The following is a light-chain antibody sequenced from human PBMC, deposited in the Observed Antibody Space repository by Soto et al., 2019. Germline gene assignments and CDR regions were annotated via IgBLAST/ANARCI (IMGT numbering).Light chain of an antibody. CDR1: SSDIGGYNY. J-gene: IGLJ1*01. CDR3: SSYASSGGHNDV. V-gene: IGLV2-14*01. CDR2: EVT. Sequence: QSVLTQPASVSGSPGQSITISCTGTSSDIGGYNYVSWYQQHPGKAPKLMISEVTNRPSGVSNRFSGSKSGNTASLTISGLQTEDEADYYCSSYASSGGHNDVFATGTKVTV.